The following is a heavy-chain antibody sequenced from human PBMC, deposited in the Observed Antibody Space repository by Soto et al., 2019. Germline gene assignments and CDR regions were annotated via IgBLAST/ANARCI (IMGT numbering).Heavy chain of an antibody. CDR3: ARELMTTVTYFDY. Sequence: VQLVESGGGVVQPGRSLRLSCAASGFIFSDHYMDWVRQAPGKGLEWVGRTRNKANSYTTEYAASVKGRFTISRDDSKNSLYLQMNSLKTEDTAVYYCARELMTTVTYFDYWGQGTLVTVSS. J-gene: IGHJ4*02. CDR1: GFIFSDHY. D-gene: IGHD4-17*01. V-gene: IGHV3-72*01. CDR2: TRNKANSYTT.